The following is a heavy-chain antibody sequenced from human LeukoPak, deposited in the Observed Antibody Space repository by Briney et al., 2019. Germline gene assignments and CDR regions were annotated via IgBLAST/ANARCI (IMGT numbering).Heavy chain of an antibody. V-gene: IGHV3-48*04. J-gene: IGHJ3*02. CDR1: GFTFSSYW. D-gene: IGHD6-19*01. CDR3: ARGGAVAADWCAFDI. Sequence: PGGSLRLSCAASGFTFSSYWMSWVRQAPGKGLEWISYISSSGSTIFYADSVKGRFTISRDNAKNSLYLQMNSLRVEDTAVYYRARGGAVAADWCAFDIWGQGTMVTVSS. CDR2: ISSSGSTI.